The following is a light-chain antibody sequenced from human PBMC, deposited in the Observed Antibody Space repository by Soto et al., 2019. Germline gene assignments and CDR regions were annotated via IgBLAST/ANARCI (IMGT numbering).Light chain of an antibody. J-gene: IGKJ4*01. Sequence: EILLTQSPGTLSLSPGDRATLSCRASQSLGSTFLAWYQQKSGQSPRLLIYGASDRATDIPNRFTGSGSGADFTLPISRLEPEDFAVYFCHPYGTLPISFGGGTKVEIK. V-gene: IGKV3-20*01. CDR1: QSLGSTF. CDR2: GAS. CDR3: HPYGTLPIS.